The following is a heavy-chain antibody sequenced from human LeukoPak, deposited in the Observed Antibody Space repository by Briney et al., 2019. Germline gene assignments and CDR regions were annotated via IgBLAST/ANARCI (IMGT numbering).Heavy chain of an antibody. J-gene: IGHJ3*02. CDR2: INHSGST. CDR1: GGSFSGYY. CDR3: ARGLQLWYPGDAFDI. Sequence: SETLSLTCAVYGGSFSGYYWSWIRQPPGKGLEWIGEINHSGSTNYNPSLKSRVTISVDTSKNQFSLKLSSVTAADTAVYYCARGLQLWYPGDAFDIWGQGTMVTVSS. D-gene: IGHD5-18*01. V-gene: IGHV4-34*01.